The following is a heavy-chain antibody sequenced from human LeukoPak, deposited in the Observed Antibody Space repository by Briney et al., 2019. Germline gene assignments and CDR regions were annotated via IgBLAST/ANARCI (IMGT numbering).Heavy chain of an antibody. Sequence: GASVKVSCKASGYTFTAFYIHWVRQAPGQGLEWMGWINPNSGGTNYAQKFQGRVTMTRDTSITTAYMEVSRLRSDYTAVYYCARGWNGGSLNWFDPWGQGTLVTVSS. V-gene: IGHV1-2*02. D-gene: IGHD1-26*01. CDR2: INPNSGGT. CDR3: ARGWNGGSLNWFDP. J-gene: IGHJ5*02. CDR1: GYTFTAFY.